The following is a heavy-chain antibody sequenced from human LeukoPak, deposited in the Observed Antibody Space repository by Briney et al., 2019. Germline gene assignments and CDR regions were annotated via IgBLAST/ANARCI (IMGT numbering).Heavy chain of an antibody. D-gene: IGHD6-13*01. V-gene: IGHV1-46*01. J-gene: IGHJ4*02. CDR1: GYTFTSYY. CDR2: INPSGGGT. Sequence: ASVKVSCKASGYTFTSYYMHWVRQAPGQGLEWMGIINPSGGGTSYAQKFQGRVTMTRDTSTSTVYMELSSLRSEDTAVYYCARDFSEGSGSWYRAGYRGQGALVTVSS. CDR3: ARDFSEGSGSWYRAGY.